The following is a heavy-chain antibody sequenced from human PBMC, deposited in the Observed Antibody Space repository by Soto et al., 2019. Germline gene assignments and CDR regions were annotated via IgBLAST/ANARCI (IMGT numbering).Heavy chain of an antibody. V-gene: IGHV1-18*01. CDR2: ISAYTDDP. D-gene: IGHD2-2*01. CDR1: GYTFTNFG. CDR3: ARVIPGAEAWFDP. Sequence: QVQLLQSAAEVKKPGASVKVSCKASGYTFTNFGVTWVRQAPGQGLEWMGWISAYTDDPNYAQKFQGRVTMTIDTSTSTAYMDLRSLTSDDTAVYYCARVIPGAEAWFDPWGQVTLVTVSS. J-gene: IGHJ5*02.